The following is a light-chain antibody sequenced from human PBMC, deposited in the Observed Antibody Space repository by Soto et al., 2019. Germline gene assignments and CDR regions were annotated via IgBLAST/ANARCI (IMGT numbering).Light chain of an antibody. J-gene: IGKJ4*01. CDR2: GAS. CDR1: QSVSTN. V-gene: IGKV3-15*01. Sequence: EIVMTQSPATLSVSPGERATLSCRASQSVSTNVAWYQQKPGQAPRHLIYGASTRAAGIPARFSGSGSGTEFTLTISSLQSEDFAVYYCQQYNNWPPVTFGGGTKVEIK. CDR3: QQYNNWPPVT.